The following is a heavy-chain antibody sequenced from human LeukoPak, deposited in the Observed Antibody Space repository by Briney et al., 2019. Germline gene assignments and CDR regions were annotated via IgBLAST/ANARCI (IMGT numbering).Heavy chain of an antibody. CDR3: ARGCKYSSSSRDWFDP. Sequence: GRSLRLSCAASGFTFSSYAIHWVRQAPGRGLEWVAVISYDGSNKYYADSVKGRFTISRDNSKNTLYLQMNSLRAEDTALYYCARGCKYSSSSRDWFDPWGQGTLVTVSS. J-gene: IGHJ5*02. CDR2: ISYDGSNK. CDR1: GFTFSSYA. D-gene: IGHD6-6*01. V-gene: IGHV3-30*04.